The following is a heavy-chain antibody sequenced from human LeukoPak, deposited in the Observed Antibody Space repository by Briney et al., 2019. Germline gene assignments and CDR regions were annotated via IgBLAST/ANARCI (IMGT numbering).Heavy chain of an antibody. J-gene: IGHJ4*02. V-gene: IGHV3-48*04. Sequence: PGGSLRLSCAASGFTFSSYGMHWVRQAPGKGLEWVSYISSSGSTIYYADSVKGRFTISRDNAKNSLYLQMNSLRAEDTAVYYCARTSGTYFDYWGQGTLVTVSS. CDR2: ISSSGSTI. CDR3: ARTSGTYFDY. D-gene: IGHD1-26*01. CDR1: GFTFSSYG.